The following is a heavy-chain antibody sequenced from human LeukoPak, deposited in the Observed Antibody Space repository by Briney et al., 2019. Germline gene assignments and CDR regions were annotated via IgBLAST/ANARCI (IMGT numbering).Heavy chain of an antibody. V-gene: IGHV1-69*04. CDR2: IIPILGIA. CDR3: ARDNGRRRGLLDS. J-gene: IGHJ4*02. Sequence: SVKVSCKASGGTFSIYAISCGPQAPGQGVECMERIIPILGIANYAQKFQGRVTITADKSTSTAYMELSSLRSEDTAVYYCARDNGRRRGLLDSWGQGTLVAVSS. D-gene: IGHD2-8*01. CDR1: GGTFSIYA.